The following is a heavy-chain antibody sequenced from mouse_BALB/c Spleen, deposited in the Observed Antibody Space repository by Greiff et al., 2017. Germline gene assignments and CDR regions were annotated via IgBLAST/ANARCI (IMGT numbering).Heavy chain of an antibody. V-gene: IGHV1-80*01. CDR2: IYPGDGDT. J-gene: IGHJ3*01. Sequence: QVQLKQSGAELVRPGSSVKISCKASGYAFSSYWMNWVKQRPGQGLEWIGQIYPGDGDTNYNGKFKGKATLTADKSSSTAYMQLSSLTSEDSAVYFCARSYRYGFAYWGQGTLVTVSA. CDR1: GYAFSSYW. D-gene: IGHD2-14*01. CDR3: ARSYRYGFAY.